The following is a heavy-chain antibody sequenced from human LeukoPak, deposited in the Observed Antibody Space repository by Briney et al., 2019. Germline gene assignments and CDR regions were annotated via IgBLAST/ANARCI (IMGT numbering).Heavy chain of an antibody. CDR1: GGSIRSYY. CDR2: IYTSGST. V-gene: IGHV4-4*07. Sequence: PSETLSLTCTVSGGSIRSYYWSWIRQPAGKGLEWIGRIYTSGSTNYNPSLKSRVTMSVDTSKNQFSLKLSSVTAADTAVYYCARGGYYDSSGYSYYFDYWGQGTLVTVSS. D-gene: IGHD3-22*01. CDR3: ARGGYYDSSGYSYYFDY. J-gene: IGHJ4*02.